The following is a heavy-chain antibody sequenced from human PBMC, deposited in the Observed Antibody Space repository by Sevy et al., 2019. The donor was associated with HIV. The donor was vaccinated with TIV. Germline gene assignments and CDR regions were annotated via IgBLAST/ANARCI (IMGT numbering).Heavy chain of an antibody. CDR3: ARKYYDILTGYYRFDP. CDR1: GYSFTSYW. J-gene: IGHJ5*02. V-gene: IGHV5-51*01. D-gene: IGHD3-9*01. Sequence: GESLKISCKGSGYSFTSYWIGWVRQMPGKGLEWMGIIYPGDSDTRYSPAFQAQVTISADKSTSTAYLQWSGLKASDTAMYYFARKYYDILTGYYRFDPWGQGTLVTVSS. CDR2: IYPGDSDT.